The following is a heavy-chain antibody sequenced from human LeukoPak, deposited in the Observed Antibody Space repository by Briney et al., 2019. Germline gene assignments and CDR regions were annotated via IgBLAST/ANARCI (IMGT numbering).Heavy chain of an antibody. V-gene: IGHV4-34*01. CDR1: GGSFSGYY. CDR2: INHSGST. CDR3: AGLELELLGVNGMDV. J-gene: IGHJ6*02. D-gene: IGHD1-7*01. Sequence: SETLSLTCAVYGGSFSGYYWSWIRQSPGKGLEWIGEINHSGSTNYNPSLKSRVTISADTSKNQFSLSLSSVTAADTAVYYCAGLELELLGVNGMDVWGQGTTATVSS.